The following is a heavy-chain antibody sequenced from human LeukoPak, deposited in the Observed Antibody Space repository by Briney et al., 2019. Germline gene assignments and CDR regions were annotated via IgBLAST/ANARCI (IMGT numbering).Heavy chain of an antibody. CDR3: ARVPRGTRYYFDY. CDR1: GGSISSYY. V-gene: IGHV4-59*12. J-gene: IGHJ4*02. D-gene: IGHD3/OR15-3a*01. CDR2: IYYSGST. Sequence: SETLSLTCTVSGGSISSYYWSWIRQPPGKGLEWIGYIYYSGSTNYNPSLKSRVTISVDTSKNQFSLKLSSVTAADTAVYYCARVPRGTRYYFDYWGQGTLVAVSS.